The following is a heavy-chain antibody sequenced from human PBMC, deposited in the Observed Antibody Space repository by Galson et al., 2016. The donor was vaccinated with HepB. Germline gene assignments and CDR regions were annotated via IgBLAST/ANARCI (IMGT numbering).Heavy chain of an antibody. CDR1: GYTFTTYY. D-gene: IGHD3-9*01. CDR2: INPSAGTT. J-gene: IGHJ4*02. CDR3: AVLYFDWSSNFDS. V-gene: IGHV1-46*01. Sequence: SVKVSCKAAGYTFTTYYIHWVRQAPGQGLEWMGMINPSAGTTTYAQKFQGRVTVTRDTSTSTVSMSLSSLRSDDTAVYYSAVLYFDWSSNFDSWGQGTLVTVSS.